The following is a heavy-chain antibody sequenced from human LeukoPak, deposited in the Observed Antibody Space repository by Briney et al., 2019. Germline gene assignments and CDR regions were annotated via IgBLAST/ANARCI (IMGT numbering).Heavy chain of an antibody. V-gene: IGHV1-8*03. J-gene: IGHJ4*02. CDR2: MNPNSGNT. D-gene: IGHD6-13*01. CDR1: GYTFTSYD. CDR3: ARGFSWVQLQDY. Sequence: XXSCKASGYTFTSYDINWVRQAPGQGLEWMGWMNPNSGNTGYAQKFQGRVTITRNTSISTAYMELSSLRSEDTAVYYCARGFSWVQLQDYWGQGTLVTVSS.